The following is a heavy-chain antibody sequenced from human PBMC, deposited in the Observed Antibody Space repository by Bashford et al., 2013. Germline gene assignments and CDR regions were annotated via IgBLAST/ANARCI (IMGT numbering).Heavy chain of an antibody. D-gene: IGHD6-13*01. V-gene: IGHV1-18*01. J-gene: IGHJ4*02. CDR2: ISAYNGNT. CDR1: GYTFTSYG. CDR3: ARDRPGDRYSSSWQSDLFDY. Sequence: VASVKVSCKASGYTFTSYGISWVRQAPGQGLEWMGWISAYNGNTNYAQKLQGRVTMTTDTSTSTAYMELRSLRSDDTAVYYCARDRPGDRYSSSWQSDLFDYWAREPWSPSPQ.